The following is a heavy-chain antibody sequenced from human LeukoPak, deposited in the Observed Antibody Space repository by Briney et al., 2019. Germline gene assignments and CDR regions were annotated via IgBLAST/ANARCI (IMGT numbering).Heavy chain of an antibody. Sequence: GGSLRLSCAASGFTFSSYSMNWVRQAPGKGLEWVSYISSSSSTIYYAYSVKGRFTISRDNAKNSLYLQMNSLRAEDTAVYYCASFEWFDYWGQGTLVTVSS. CDR3: ASFEWFDY. CDR2: ISSSSSTI. D-gene: IGHD3-3*01. V-gene: IGHV3-48*01. J-gene: IGHJ4*02. CDR1: GFTFSSYS.